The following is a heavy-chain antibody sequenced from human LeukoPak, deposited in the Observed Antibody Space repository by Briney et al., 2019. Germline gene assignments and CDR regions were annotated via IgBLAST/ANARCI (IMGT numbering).Heavy chain of an antibody. CDR3: ARNGAYYYMDV. V-gene: IGHV3-21*01. J-gene: IGHJ6*03. Sequence: PGGSLRLSCVASGFTFSSYSMNWVRQAPGKGLEWVSSISSSSSYIYYADSVKGRFTISRDNAKNSLYLQMNSLRAEDAAVYYCARNGAYYYMDVWGKGTTVTVSS. D-gene: IGHD1-1*01. CDR1: GFTFSSYS. CDR2: ISSSSSYI.